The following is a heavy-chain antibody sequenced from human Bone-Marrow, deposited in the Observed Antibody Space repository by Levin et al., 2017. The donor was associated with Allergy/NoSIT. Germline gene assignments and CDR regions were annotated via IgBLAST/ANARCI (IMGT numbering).Heavy chain of an antibody. D-gene: IGHD3-10*01. CDR3: AKEKDRDGLPLAYGLDV. CDR2: ISWNSGTV. CDR1: EFNFGDAA. V-gene: IGHV3-9*01. J-gene: IGHJ6*02. Sequence: SLKISCVGFEFNFGDAAMHWVRQAPGKGLEWVSGISWNSGTVAYAESVKGRFTISRDNAKNSLYLQMNSLRAEDTALYYCAKEKDRDGLPLAYGLDVWGQGTTVTVSS.